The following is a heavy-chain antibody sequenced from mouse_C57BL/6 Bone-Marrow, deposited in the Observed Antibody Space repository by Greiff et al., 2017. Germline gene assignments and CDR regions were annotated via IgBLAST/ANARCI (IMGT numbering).Heavy chain of an antibody. CDR2: IDPGSGGT. Sequence: VQLQQSGAELVRPGTSVKVSCKASGYAFTNYLIEWVTQRPVQGLEWIGVIDPGSGGTNYNEKFKGKATLTADKSSSTAYMQLSSLTSEDSAVYFCARSKNWVSCFAYWGQGTLVTVSA. D-gene: IGHD4-1*01. J-gene: IGHJ3*01. CDR1: GYAFTNYL. CDR3: ARSKNWVSCFAY. V-gene: IGHV1-54*01.